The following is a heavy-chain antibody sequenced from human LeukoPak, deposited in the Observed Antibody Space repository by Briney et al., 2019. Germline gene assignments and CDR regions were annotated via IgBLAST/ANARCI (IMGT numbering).Heavy chain of an antibody. Sequence: PSETLSLTCAVYGGSFSGYYWSWIRQPPGKGLEWIGEINHSGSTNYNPSLKSRVTISVDTSKNQFSLKLSSVTAADTAVYYCARGQYVDWLFRHQYYFDYWGQGTLVTVSS. CDR1: GGSFSGYY. D-gene: IGHD3-9*01. V-gene: IGHV4-34*01. CDR3: ARGQYVDWLFRHQYYFDY. J-gene: IGHJ4*02. CDR2: INHSGST.